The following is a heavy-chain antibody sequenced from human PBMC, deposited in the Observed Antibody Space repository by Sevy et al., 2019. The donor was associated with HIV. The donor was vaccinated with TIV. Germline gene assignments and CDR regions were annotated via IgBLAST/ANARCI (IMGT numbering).Heavy chain of an antibody. D-gene: IGHD2-2*01. CDR2: INESGIT. CDR3: ARSPPVVVLPCAPSWSDP. V-gene: IGHV4-34*01. CDR1: DGSFSGYY. Sequence: SEILSLTCAVHDGSFSGYYWNWIRQLPGKGLEWIGEINESGITYYNPSLKSRVTISVDTSKKQFSLKLNSVTAADTDVYFCARSPPVVVLPCAPSWSDPWGQGTPVTVSS. J-gene: IGHJ5*02.